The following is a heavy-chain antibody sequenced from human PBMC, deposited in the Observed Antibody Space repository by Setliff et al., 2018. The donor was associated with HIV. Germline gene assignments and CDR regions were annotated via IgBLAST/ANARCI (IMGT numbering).Heavy chain of an antibody. V-gene: IGHV4-4*07. D-gene: IGHD6-19*01. CDR2: MYSSGNA. J-gene: IGHJ4*02. Sequence: SETLSLTCSVSGGSISSYYWSWVRQPAGKGLEWIGRMYSSGNANYNPSLNSRVTISVDTSKNHFSLKLSSVTAADTAVYYCARSLLPSITVAGTIGYWGQGSLVTVSS. CDR1: GGSISSYY. CDR3: ARSLLPSITVAGTIGY.